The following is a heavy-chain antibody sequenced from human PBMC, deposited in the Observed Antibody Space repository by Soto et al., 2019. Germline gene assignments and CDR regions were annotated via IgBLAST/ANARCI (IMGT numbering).Heavy chain of an antibody. CDR2: VSGGADST. CDR3: SKGALVVPAAIRGYFDY. V-gene: IGHV3-23*01. CDR1: GLIFSNYA. Sequence: GGSLRLSCAASGLIFSNYAMSWVRQAPGKGLEWVSTVSGGADSTYYADSVKGRFTISRDNSKNTLYLQMNSLRAEDTAVYYCSKGALVVPAAIRGYFDYWGQGTLVTVSS. J-gene: IGHJ4*02. D-gene: IGHD2-2*02.